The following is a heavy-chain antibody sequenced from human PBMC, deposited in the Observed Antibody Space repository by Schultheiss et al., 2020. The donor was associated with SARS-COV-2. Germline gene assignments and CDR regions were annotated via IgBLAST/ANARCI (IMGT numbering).Heavy chain of an antibody. D-gene: IGHD6-13*01. CDR3: AKDQTRIAAAGRDNWFDP. J-gene: IGHJ5*02. CDR2: IYSCGST. Sequence: GGSLRLSCAASGFTVSSNYMSWVRQAPGKGLEWVSVIYSCGSTYYADSVKGRFTISRDNSKNTLYLQMNSLRAEDTAVYYCAKDQTRIAAAGRDNWFDPWGQGTLVTVSS. V-gene: IGHV3-53*01. CDR1: GFTVSSNY.